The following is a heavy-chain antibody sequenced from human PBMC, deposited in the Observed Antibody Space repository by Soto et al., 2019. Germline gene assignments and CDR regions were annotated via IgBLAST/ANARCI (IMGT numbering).Heavy chain of an antibody. CDR2: INPNSGGT. D-gene: IGHD6-6*01. CDR1: GYTFTGYY. V-gene: IGHV1-2*02. J-gene: IGHJ6*02. CDR3: ARGALPDPIAARPRYYYGMDV. Sequence: QVQLVQSGAEVKKPGASVKVSCKASGYTFTGYYMHWVRQAPGQGLEWMGWINPNSGGTNYAQKFQGKVPMTRDTSISTAYMELSRLRSDDTAVYYCARGALPDPIAARPRYYYGMDVWGQGTTVTVAS.